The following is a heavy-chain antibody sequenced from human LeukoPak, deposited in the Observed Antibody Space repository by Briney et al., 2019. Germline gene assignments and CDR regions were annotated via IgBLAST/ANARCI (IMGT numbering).Heavy chain of an antibody. CDR1: GFSFSSYW. CDR2: IRQDGSDK. D-gene: IGHD6-13*01. J-gene: IGHJ4*02. Sequence: RGSLRLSCAASGFSFSSYWMSWVRQAPGKGLEWVANIRQDGSDKYYVDSVKGRFTISRDNAKNSLFLQMNSLRAEDTAVYYCARVKSSSWFDYWGQGTLVTVSS. V-gene: IGHV3-7*03. CDR3: ARVKSSSWFDY.